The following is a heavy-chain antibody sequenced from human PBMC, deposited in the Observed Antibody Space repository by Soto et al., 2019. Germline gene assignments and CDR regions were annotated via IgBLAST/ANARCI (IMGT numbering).Heavy chain of an antibody. CDR1: GDSVSSNSAA. J-gene: IGHJ6*02. CDR3: AREGGKEEDHYYNSSXYYYVGYRGYYYYGMDV. Sequence: SQTLSLTCAISGDSVSSNSAAWNWIRQSPSRGLEWLGRTYYRSKWYNDYAVSVKSRITINPDTSKNQFSLQLNSVTPEDTAVYYCAREGGKEEDHYYNSSXYYYVGYRGYYYYGMDVWGQGTTVTVSS. V-gene: IGHV6-1*01. CDR2: TYYRSKWYN. D-gene: IGHD3-22*01.